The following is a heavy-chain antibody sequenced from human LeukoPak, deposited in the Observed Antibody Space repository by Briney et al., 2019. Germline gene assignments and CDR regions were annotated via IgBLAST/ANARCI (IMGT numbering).Heavy chain of an antibody. J-gene: IGHJ4*02. CDR2: TSSSGSTM. D-gene: IGHD6-13*01. CDR3: ARARYSNTWFDY. CDR1: GFTFSDYY. Sequence: PGGSLRLSCASSGFTFSDYYMSWIHQAPGKGLEWVSCTSSSGSTMYYADSVKGRFTISRDNAKNSLYLQMNSLRAEDTAVYYCARARYSNTWFDYWGQGALVTVSS. V-gene: IGHV3-11*01.